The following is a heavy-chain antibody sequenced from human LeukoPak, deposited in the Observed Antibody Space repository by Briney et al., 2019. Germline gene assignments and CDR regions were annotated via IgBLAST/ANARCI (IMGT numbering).Heavy chain of an antibody. CDR2: IYYSGTT. J-gene: IGHJ4*02. Sequence: SETLSLTCSVSGXSISSSSYYWSWIRQPPGKGLEWIGYIYYSGTTNYNPSLKSRVTILVDTSKNQFSLNLSSVTAADTAVYYCARRGIAAAGYDYWGQGTLVTVSS. V-gene: IGHV4-61*05. D-gene: IGHD6-13*01. CDR3: ARRGIAAAGYDY. CDR1: GXSISSSSYY.